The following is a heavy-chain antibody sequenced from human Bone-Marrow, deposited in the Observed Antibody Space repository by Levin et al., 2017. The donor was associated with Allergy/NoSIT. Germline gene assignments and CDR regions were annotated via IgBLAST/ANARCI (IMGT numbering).Heavy chain of an antibody. D-gene: IGHD3-10*01. CDR2: IKEDGSRK. J-gene: IGHJ4*02. CDR1: GFTFSSHW. V-gene: IGHV3-7*01. Sequence: PGGSLRLSCVASGFTFSSHWMNWVRQAPGKGLEWVASIKEDGSRKYYADSLEGRFTISRDNAQNSLYLQVNSLRAEDTALYYCVRDLATMARADLGYWGQGTLVTVAS. CDR3: VRDLATMARADLGY.